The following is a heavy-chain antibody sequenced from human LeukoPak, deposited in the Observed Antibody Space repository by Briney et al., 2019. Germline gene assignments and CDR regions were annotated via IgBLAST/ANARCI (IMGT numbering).Heavy chain of an antibody. J-gene: IGHJ4*02. CDR2: MNPNSGNT. V-gene: IGHV1-8*01. CDR3: ARGTGYCSGGSCYADY. CDR1: GYTFTSYD. Sequence: ASVKVSCKASGYTFTSYDINWVRQATRQGLEWMGWMNPNSGNTGYAQKFQGRVNMTRNTSISTAYMELSSLRSEDTAVYYCARGTGYCSGGSCYADYWGQGTLVTVSS. D-gene: IGHD2-15*01.